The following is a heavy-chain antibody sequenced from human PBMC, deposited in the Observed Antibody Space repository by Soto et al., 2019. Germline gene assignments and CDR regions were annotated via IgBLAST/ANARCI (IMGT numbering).Heavy chain of an antibody. CDR2: TYYRSKWYN. CDR3: ARDRGDLYCSGGSCYSAPDAFDI. CDR1: GDSVSSNSAA. J-gene: IGHJ3*02. V-gene: IGHV6-1*01. Sequence: SPTLSLTCAISGDSVSSNSAAWNWIRQSPSRGLEWLGRTYYRSKWYNDYAVSVKSRITINPDTSKNQFSLQLNSVTPEDTAVYYCARDRGDLYCSGGSCYSAPDAFDIWGQGTMVTVSS. D-gene: IGHD2-15*01.